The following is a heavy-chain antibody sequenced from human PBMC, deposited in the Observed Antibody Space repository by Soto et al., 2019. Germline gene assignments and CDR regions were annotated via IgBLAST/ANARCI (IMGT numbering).Heavy chain of an antibody. Sequence: GASVKVSCKASGYTFTGYYMHWVRQAPGQGLEWMGWINPNSGGTNYAQKFQGWVTMTRDTSISTAYMELSRLRSDDTAVYYCARLSHRYDFWSGYHPYYFDYWGQGTLVTVSS. J-gene: IGHJ4*02. D-gene: IGHD3-3*01. V-gene: IGHV1-2*04. CDR2: INPNSGGT. CDR3: ARLSHRYDFWSGYHPYYFDY. CDR1: GYTFTGYY.